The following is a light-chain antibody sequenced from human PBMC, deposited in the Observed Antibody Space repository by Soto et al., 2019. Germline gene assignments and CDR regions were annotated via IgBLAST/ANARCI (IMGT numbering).Light chain of an antibody. CDR2: DVS. Sequence: QSALTQPASVSGSPGQSITISCTGTSSDVGGYDYVSWYQHHPGKAPKLMIYDVSNRPSGVSNRFSGSKSGNTASLTIYGLQAEDEADYYCSSYTSSSHYVFGTGTKVTVL. CDR1: SSDVGGYDY. J-gene: IGLJ1*01. V-gene: IGLV2-14*03. CDR3: SSYTSSSHYV.